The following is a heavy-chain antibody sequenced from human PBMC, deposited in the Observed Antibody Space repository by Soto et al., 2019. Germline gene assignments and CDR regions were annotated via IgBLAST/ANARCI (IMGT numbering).Heavy chain of an antibody. V-gene: IGHV4-39*01. Sequence: SETLSLTCTFSGGSISSSSYYWGWIRKPPGKGLEWIGSIYYSGSTYYNPSLKSRVTISVDTSKNQFSLKLSSVTAADTAVYYCARQNSGSYIFGDYYYYYGMDVWGQGTTVTVSS. CDR3: ARQNSGSYIFGDYYYYYGMDV. J-gene: IGHJ6*02. D-gene: IGHD1-26*01. CDR2: IYYSGST. CDR1: GGSISSSSYY.